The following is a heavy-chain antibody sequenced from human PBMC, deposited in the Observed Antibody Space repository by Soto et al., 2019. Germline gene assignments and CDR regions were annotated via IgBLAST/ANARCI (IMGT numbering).Heavy chain of an antibody. CDR3: ARHHDAGYYFDY. CDR2: IYYSGST. Sequence: TSETLSLTCTVSGGSISSYYWSWIRQPPGKGLEWIGYIYYSGSTNYNPSLKSRVTISVDTSKNQFSLKLSSVTAADTALYYCARHHDAGYYFDYWGQGILVTVSS. CDR1: GGSISSYY. J-gene: IGHJ4*02. V-gene: IGHV4-59*08.